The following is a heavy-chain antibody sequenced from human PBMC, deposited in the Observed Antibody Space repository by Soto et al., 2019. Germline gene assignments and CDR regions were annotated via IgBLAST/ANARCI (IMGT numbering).Heavy chain of an antibody. J-gene: IGHJ6*03. CDR1: GFTFSDYY. V-gene: IGHV3-11*01. Sequence: QVQLVESGGGLVKPGGSLRLSCAASGFTFSDYYMSWIRQAPGKGLEWVSYISSSGSTIYYADSVKGRFTIFRDNAKNSMDLQMNSLRGEDTGVYYCSRDAGDYGDYPVYYYYYMDVWGKGTTVTVSS. CDR2: ISSSGSTI. D-gene: IGHD4-17*01. CDR3: SRDAGDYGDYPVYYYYYMDV.